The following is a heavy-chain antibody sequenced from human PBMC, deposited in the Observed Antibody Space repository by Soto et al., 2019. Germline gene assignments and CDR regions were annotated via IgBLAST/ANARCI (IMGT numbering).Heavy chain of an antibody. CDR1: GGSISSSSYY. CDR3: ARPGIAAAGTSWFYP. J-gene: IGHJ5*02. V-gene: IGHV4-39*01. Sequence: SETLSLTCTVSGGSISSSSYYWGWIRQPPGKGLEWIGSIYYSGSTYYNPSLKSRVTISVDTSKNQFSLKLSSVTAADTAVYYCARPGIAAAGTSWFYPWGQGNLVTVS. CDR2: IYYSGST. D-gene: IGHD6-13*01.